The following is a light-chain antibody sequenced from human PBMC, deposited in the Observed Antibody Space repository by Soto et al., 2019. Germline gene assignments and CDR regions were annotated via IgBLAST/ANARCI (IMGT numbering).Light chain of an antibody. CDR2: DNN. CDR1: SSNIGNNY. J-gene: IGLJ2*01. Sequence: QSVLTQPPSVSAAPGQTVTISCSGSSSNIGNNYVSWYQQLPGTAPKLLIYDNNKRPSGIPDRFSGSKSGTSATLGITGLQTVDEADYYCGTWDSSLSALVFGGGTKLTVL. CDR3: GTWDSSLSALV. V-gene: IGLV1-51*01.